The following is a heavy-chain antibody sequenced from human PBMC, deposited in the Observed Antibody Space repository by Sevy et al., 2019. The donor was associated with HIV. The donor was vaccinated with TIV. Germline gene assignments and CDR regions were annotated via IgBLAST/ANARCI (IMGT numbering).Heavy chain of an antibody. CDR2: IIPILGTV. D-gene: IGHD6-19*01. J-gene: IGHJ4*02. Sequence: ASVISCKASGGTFSSYGISWVRQAPGQGLEWMGGIIPILGTVNYAQKFQGRVTITADESTKTAYMELSSLRSEDTAVYYCARGGGNGWYYFDYWGQETLVTVSS. CDR1: GGTFSSYG. CDR3: ARGGGNGWYYFDY. V-gene: IGHV1-69*13.